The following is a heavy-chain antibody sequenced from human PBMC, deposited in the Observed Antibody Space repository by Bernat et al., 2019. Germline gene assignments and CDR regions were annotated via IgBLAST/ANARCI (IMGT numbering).Heavy chain of an antibody. CDR2: IYSGGST. CDR1: GFTVSSNY. D-gene: IGHD2-2*01. CDR3: ARVGYCSSTSCPDY. V-gene: IGHV3-66*01. J-gene: IGHJ4*02. Sequence: EVQLVESGGGLVQPGGSLRLSCAASGFTVSSNYMSWVRQAPGKGQEWVSVIYSGGSTYYADSVKGRFTISRDNSKNTLYLQMNSLRAEDTAVYYCARVGYCSSTSCPDYWGQGTLVTVSS.